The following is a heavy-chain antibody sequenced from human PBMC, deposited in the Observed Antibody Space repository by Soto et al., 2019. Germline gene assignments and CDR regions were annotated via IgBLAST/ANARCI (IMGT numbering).Heavy chain of an antibody. V-gene: IGHV4-4*02. CDR1: GASISDDNW. J-gene: IGHJ4*02. D-gene: IGHD2-2*01. CDR3: ARHVGVRGTRGFDY. CDR2: IYRSGTT. Sequence: QVQLQESGPGLVKPSVTLSLACAVFGASISDDNWWRWVRQPPGKGLEWIGEIYRSGTTNYNSSLESRVTISMDKSRNQISMKLSSVAAEVSAIYYCARHVGVRGTRGFDYWGQGTLVTVSS.